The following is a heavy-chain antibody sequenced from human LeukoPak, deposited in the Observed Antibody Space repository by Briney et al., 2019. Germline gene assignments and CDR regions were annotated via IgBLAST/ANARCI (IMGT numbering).Heavy chain of an antibody. D-gene: IGHD3-10*01. J-gene: IGHJ6*02. CDR2: ISAYNGNT. V-gene: IGHV1-18*01. Sequence: ASVKVSCKASGYTFTSYGISWVRQAPGQGLEWMGWISAYNGNTNYAQKLQGRVTMTTDTSTSKAYMELRSLRSDDTAVYYCAREGGYGSGSYERSDYYYYGMDVWGQGTTVTVSS. CDR1: GYTFTSYG. CDR3: AREGGYGSGSYERSDYYYYGMDV.